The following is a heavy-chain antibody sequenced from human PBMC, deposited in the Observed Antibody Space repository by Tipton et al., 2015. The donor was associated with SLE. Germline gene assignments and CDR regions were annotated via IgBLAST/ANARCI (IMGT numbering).Heavy chain of an antibody. Sequence: TLSLTCTVSGGSISSGSYYWSWIRQPAGKGLEWIGRIYTSGSTNYNPSLNSRVTISVDTSKNQFSLKLSSVTAADTAGYYCASHIVLSPTPDYYYYYYLDVWGKGTTVTVSS. J-gene: IGHJ6*03. CDR3: ASHIVLSPTPDYYYYYYLDV. CDR2: IYTSGST. D-gene: IGHD2-8*01. CDR1: GGSISSGSYY. V-gene: IGHV4-61*02.